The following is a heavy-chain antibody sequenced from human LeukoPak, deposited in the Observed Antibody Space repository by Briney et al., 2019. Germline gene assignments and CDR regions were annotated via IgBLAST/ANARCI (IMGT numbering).Heavy chain of an antibody. D-gene: IGHD2-15*01. V-gene: IGHV1-18*01. Sequence: GASVKVSCKASVYTFTSYGISWVRQAPGQGLEWMGWISAYNGNTNYAQKLQGRVTMSTDTSTSTAYMELRSLRSDDTAVYYCARSSGYCSGGSCYWFDYYYYYMDVWGKGTTVTVSS. CDR3: ARSSGYCSGGSCYWFDYYYYYMDV. J-gene: IGHJ6*03. CDR1: VYTFTSYG. CDR2: ISAYNGNT.